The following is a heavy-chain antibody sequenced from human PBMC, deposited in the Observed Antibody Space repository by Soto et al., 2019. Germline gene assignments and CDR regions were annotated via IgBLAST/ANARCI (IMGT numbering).Heavy chain of an antibody. Sequence: QVQLQESGPGLVKPSGTLSLTCAVSGGSIRSNSWWSWVRQPPGKGLEWIGEINHSGSTNYNPSRMSRVTMSLDKSNNQFSLNLNSVTAADSAVYDCARVGEQELVPYYWGQGTLVTVSS. V-gene: IGHV4-4*02. J-gene: IGHJ4*02. D-gene: IGHD6-13*01. CDR3: ARVGEQELVPYY. CDR1: GGSIRSNSW. CDR2: INHSGST.